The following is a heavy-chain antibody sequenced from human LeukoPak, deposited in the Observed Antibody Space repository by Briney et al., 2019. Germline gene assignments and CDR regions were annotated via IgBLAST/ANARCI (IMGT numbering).Heavy chain of an antibody. D-gene: IGHD6-13*01. J-gene: IGHJ4*02. CDR1: GFTFSSYA. V-gene: IGHV3-23*01. Sequence: GGSLRLSCAASGFTFSSYAMSWVRQAPGKGLEWVSAISGSGGSTYYADSVKGRFTISSDNSKNTLYLQMNSLRAEDTAVYYCAKDSSSWYLQDYWGQGTLVTVSS. CDR3: AKDSSSWYLQDY. CDR2: ISGSGGST.